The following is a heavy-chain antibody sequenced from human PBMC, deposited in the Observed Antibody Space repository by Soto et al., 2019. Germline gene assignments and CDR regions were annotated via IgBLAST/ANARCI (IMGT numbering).Heavy chain of an antibody. CDR3: ARDYYDILTGYWTALDY. D-gene: IGHD3-9*01. Sequence: GGSLSLSCAASGFTFSSYSMNWVRQAPGKGLEWVSSISSSSSYIYYADSVKGRFTISRDNAKNSLYLQMNSLRAEDTAVYYCARDYYDILTGYWTALDYWGQGTLVTVSS. CDR1: GFTFSSYS. J-gene: IGHJ4*02. V-gene: IGHV3-21*01. CDR2: ISSSSSYI.